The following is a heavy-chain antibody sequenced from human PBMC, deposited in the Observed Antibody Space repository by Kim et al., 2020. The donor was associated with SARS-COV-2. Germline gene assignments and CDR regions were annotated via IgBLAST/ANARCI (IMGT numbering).Heavy chain of an antibody. D-gene: IGHD3-3*02. J-gene: IGHJ3*02. CDR2: IRSKANSYAI. Sequence: GGSLRLSCAASGFSFSDSAMHWVRQASGKGLEWVGRIRSKANSYAITYAASVKGRFTISRDDSKNAAYLQMNSLKTEDTAVYYCTRVPRTTLAFWDAYDIWGQGTMVTVSS. CDR3: TRVPRTTLAFWDAYDI. V-gene: IGHV3-73*01. CDR1: GFSFSDSA.